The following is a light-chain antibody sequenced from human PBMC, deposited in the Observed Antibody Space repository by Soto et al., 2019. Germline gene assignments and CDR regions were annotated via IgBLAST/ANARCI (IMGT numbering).Light chain of an antibody. CDR1: SSDVGSYKF. CDR2: EGS. V-gene: IGLV2-23*01. Sequence: HSALTQPASVSGSPGQSITISCTGTSSDVGSYKFVSWYQQHPGKAPKLMIYEGSKRPSGVSNRFSGSKSGNTASLTISGLQAEDEADYYCCSYAGSSTWVFGTGTKLTVL. CDR3: CSYAGSSTWV. J-gene: IGLJ1*01.